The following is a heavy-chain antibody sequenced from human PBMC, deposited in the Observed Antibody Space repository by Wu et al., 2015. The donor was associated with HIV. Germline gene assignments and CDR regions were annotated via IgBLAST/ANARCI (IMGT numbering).Heavy chain of an antibody. CDR1: GDGFTSYA. CDR2: INPLFGTT. V-gene: IGHV1-69*05. J-gene: IGHJ6*02. CDR3: ARNTDSVATSLYSLGV. D-gene: IGHD5-12*01. Sequence: QVQLVQSGAEVKKPGSSVKVSCKASGDGFTSYAVSWVRQAPGQGLEWMGGINPLFGTTKHVQKFQDRVTFTTDESKSTVYMELSSLRSEDTAVYYCARNTDSVATSLYSLGVWGQGTTVTVSS.